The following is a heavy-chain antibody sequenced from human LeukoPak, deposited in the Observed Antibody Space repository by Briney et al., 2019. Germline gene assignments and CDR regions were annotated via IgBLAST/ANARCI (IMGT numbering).Heavy chain of an antibody. CDR3: AREDYYDSGSNDY. D-gene: IGHD3-22*01. V-gene: IGHV1-2*02. CDR2: INPNSGGT. J-gene: IGHJ4*02. CDR1: GYTFTGYY. Sequence: ASVKVSCKASGYTFTGYYMHWVRQAPGQGLEWMGWINPNSGGTNYAQKFQGRVTITRNTSISTAYMELSSLRSEDTAVYFCAREDYYDSGSNDYWGQGTLVTVSS.